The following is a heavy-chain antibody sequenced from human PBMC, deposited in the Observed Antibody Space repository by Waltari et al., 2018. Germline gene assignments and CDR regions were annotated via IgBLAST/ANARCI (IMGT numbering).Heavy chain of an antibody. CDR3: ARAGVYYDSSGYYRSLDY. CDR1: GYPFTSYG. CDR2: ISCDNGNT. D-gene: IGHD3-22*01. J-gene: IGHJ4*02. V-gene: IGHV1-18*01. Sequence: QVQLVQSGAEVKKPGASVKVSCKASGYPFTSYGISWLRQAPGQGLEWMGVISCDNGNTNYAKKLKGRGTMTTDTSTSTADMELRSRRSDDTAVDYGARAGVYYDSSGYYRSLDYWGQGTLVTVSS.